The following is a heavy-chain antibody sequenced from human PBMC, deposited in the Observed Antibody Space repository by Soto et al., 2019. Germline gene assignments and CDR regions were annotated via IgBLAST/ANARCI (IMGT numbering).Heavy chain of an antibody. CDR1: GFTVSSNY. V-gene: IGHV3-53*01. Sequence: GGSLRLSCAASGFTVSSNYMSWVRQAPGKGLEWVSVIYSGGSTYYADSVKGRFTISRDNSKNTLYLQMNSLRAEDTAVYYCARGGGVVAAHDAFDIWGQGTMVTVSS. J-gene: IGHJ3*02. CDR2: IYSGGST. CDR3: ARGGGVVAAHDAFDI. D-gene: IGHD2-15*01.